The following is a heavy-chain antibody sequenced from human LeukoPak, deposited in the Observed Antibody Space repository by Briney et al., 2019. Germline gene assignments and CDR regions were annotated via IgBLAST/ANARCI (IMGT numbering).Heavy chain of an antibody. CDR1: GGSISNYY. CDR2: IYTSGST. J-gene: IGHJ3*02. CDR3: ARVNYIVQTLYGAFDM. V-gene: IGHV4-4*07. D-gene: IGHD2-8*01. Sequence: SETLSLTCTVSGGSISNYYWSWIRQPAGKGLEWIGRIYTSGSTDYNPSLKSRVTMSVDTSKNHFSLKLSSVIAADTAVYYCARVNYIVQTLYGAFDMWGQGRLVTVAS.